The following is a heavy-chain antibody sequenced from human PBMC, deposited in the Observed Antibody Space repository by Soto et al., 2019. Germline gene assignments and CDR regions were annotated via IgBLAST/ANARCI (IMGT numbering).Heavy chain of an antibody. CDR2: ISAYNGNT. J-gene: IGHJ6*02. CDR1: GYTFTSYG. CDR3: ARDQRGCTNGVCYLYYGMDV. D-gene: IGHD2-8*01. Sequence: ASVKVSCKASGYTFTSYGISWVRQAPGQGLEWMGWISAYNGNTNYAQKLQGRVTMTTDTSTSTAYMELRSLRSDDTAVYYCARDQRGCTNGVCYLYYGMDVWGQGTTVTVSS. V-gene: IGHV1-18*01.